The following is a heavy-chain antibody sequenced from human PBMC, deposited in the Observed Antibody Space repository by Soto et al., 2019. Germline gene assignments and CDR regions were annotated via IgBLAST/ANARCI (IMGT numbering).Heavy chain of an antibody. CDR3: ANDRHDSRDSFDF. D-gene: IGHD3-22*01. CDR1: GFTFSSYA. J-gene: IGHJ3*01. Sequence: GGCLRLSCAASGFTFSSYAMSWVRQAPGKGLEWVSAISGSGGSTYYADSVKGRFTISRDNSKNTLYLQMNSLRAEDTAVYYCANDRHDSRDSFDFWGQGTLVTVSS. V-gene: IGHV3-23*01. CDR2: ISGSGGST.